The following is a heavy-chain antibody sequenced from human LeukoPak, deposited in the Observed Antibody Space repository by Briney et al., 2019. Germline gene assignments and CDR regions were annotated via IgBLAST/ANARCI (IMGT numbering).Heavy chain of an antibody. CDR3: ARTLSSSRSGFDY. Sequence: RESGPALVKPTQTLTLTWTFSGFSLSTSGMCMSWIRQPPGKALEWLARIDWDDDKYYSTSLKTRLTISKDTSKNQVVLTMTNMGPVDTATYYCARTLSSSRSGFDYWGQGTLVTVSS. CDR2: IDWDDDK. CDR1: GFSLSTSGMC. D-gene: IGHD2-2*01. J-gene: IGHJ4*02. V-gene: IGHV2-70*11.